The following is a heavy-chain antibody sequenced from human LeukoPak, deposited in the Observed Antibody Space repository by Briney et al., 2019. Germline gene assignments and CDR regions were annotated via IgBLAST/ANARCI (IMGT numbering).Heavy chain of an antibody. J-gene: IGHJ4*02. D-gene: IGHD6-13*01. CDR1: GFTFSSNW. V-gene: IGHV3-74*01. CDR3: ARGLSSSWPFDY. CDR2: INSDGSST. Sequence: GGSLRLSCAASGFTFSSNWMHWVRQAPGKGLVWVSRINSDGSSTSYADSVKGRFTISRDNAKNSLYLQMNSLRAEDTAVYYCARGLSSSWPFDYWGQGTLVTVSS.